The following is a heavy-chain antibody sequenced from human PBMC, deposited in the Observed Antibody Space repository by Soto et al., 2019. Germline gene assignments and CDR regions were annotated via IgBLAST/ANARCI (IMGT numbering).Heavy chain of an antibody. J-gene: IGHJ5*02. CDR1: GGSINTYY. D-gene: IGHD3-3*02. CDR3: ARGFNFIFDDFADMRWNFDP. Sequence: SETLSLTCTVTGGSINTYYWSWIRQSAGKGLEWIGRVHTTGSTNYNPSLKSRVTISVDTSRNQFSLSLRSVTAADTAVYYCARGFNFIFDDFADMRWNFDPWGQGTLVTVSS. CDR2: VHTTGST. V-gene: IGHV4-4*07.